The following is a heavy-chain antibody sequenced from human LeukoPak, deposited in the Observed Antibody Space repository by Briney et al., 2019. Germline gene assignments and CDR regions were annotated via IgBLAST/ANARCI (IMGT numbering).Heavy chain of an antibody. CDR2: ISTSGDRT. D-gene: IGHD1-7*01. J-gene: IGHJ4*02. CDR1: GFTFSTYA. Sequence: PGGSLRLSCAASGFTFSTYAMTWVRQAPGKGLEWVSGISTSGDRTYYADSVKGRFTISRDNSKNTLYLQMNSLRAEDTAEYYCXXXAXGTSXXXAVXYWGQGTLVTVSS. CDR3: XXXAXGTSXXXAVXY. V-gene: IGHV3-23*01.